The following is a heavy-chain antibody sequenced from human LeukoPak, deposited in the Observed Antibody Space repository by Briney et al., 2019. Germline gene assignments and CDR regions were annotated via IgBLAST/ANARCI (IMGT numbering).Heavy chain of an antibody. D-gene: IGHD3-3*01. CDR2: ISSSSSYI. CDR3: AREGRFYDFWSRPNNWFDP. J-gene: IGHJ5*02. CDR1: GFTFSSYS. V-gene: IGHV3-21*01. Sequence: GGSLRLSCAASGFTFSSYSMNWVRQAPGKGLEWVSSISSSSSYIYYADSAKGRFTVSRDNAKNSLYLQMNSLRTEDTAVYYCAREGRFYDFWSRPNNWFDPWGQGTLVTVSS.